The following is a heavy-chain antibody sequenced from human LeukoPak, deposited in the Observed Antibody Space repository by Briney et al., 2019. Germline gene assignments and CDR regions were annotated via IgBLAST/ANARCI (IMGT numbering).Heavy chain of an antibody. J-gene: IGHJ4*02. V-gene: IGHV5-51*01. Sequence: GESPKISCKGSGYSFTSYWIGWVRQMPGKGLEWMGIIYPGDSDTRYSPSFQGQVTFSADKAISTAHLQWSSLKPSDTAMFYCARQAAYYDIGGFYFGGGGMPDNWGQGTLVTASP. CDR3: ARQAAYYDIGGFYFGGGGMPDN. D-gene: IGHD3-22*01. CDR1: GYSFTSYW. CDR2: IYPGDSDT.